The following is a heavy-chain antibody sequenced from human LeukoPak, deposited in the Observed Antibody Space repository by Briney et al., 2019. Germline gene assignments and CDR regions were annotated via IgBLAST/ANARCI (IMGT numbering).Heavy chain of an antibody. V-gene: IGHV3-11*01. Sequence: GGSLRLSCAASGFTFSDYYMSWIRQAPGKGLEWVSYISSSGHTIYYADSVKGRFTVSRDNAKNSLYLQMNSPRAEDTAVYYCARVKTYGRYFDFWGQGTLVTASS. CDR2: ISSSGHTI. CDR3: ARVKTYGRYFDF. J-gene: IGHJ4*02. D-gene: IGHD3-10*01. CDR1: GFTFSDYY.